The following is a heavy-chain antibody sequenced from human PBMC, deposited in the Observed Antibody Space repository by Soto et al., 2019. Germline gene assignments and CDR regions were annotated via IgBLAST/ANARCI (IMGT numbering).Heavy chain of an antibody. J-gene: IGHJ4*02. CDR3: AGHGKGGSYYILWSTGYYFDY. CDR2: IYYSGST. Sequence: PSETLSLTCTVSGGSISSSSYYWGWIRQPPGKGLEWIGSIYYSGSTYYNPSLKSRVTISVDTSKNQFSLKLSSVTAADTAVYYCAGHGKGGSYYILWSTGYYFDYWGQGTLVTVSS. V-gene: IGHV4-39*01. CDR1: GGSISSSSYY. D-gene: IGHD1-26*01.